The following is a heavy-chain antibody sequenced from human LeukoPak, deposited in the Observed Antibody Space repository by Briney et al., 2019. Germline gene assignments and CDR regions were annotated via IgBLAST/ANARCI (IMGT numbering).Heavy chain of an antibody. J-gene: IGHJ4*02. Sequence: GASLKISCKGSGYSFTSYWIGWVRQMPGKGLEWMGIIYPGDSDTRYSPSFQGQVTISADKSISTAYLQWSSLKASDIAMYYCARHEQATGYSSGWYKYWGQGTLVTVSS. CDR3: ARHEQATGYSSGWYKY. CDR1: GYSFTSYW. D-gene: IGHD6-19*01. V-gene: IGHV5-51*01. CDR2: IYPGDSDT.